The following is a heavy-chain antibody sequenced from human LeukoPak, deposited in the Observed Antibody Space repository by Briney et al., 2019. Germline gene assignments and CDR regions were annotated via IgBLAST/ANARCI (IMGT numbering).Heavy chain of an antibody. CDR1: GYPFSNFG. D-gene: IGHD6-19*01. CDR3: ARSSPFLVAGTGDAFDI. V-gene: IGHV1-18*01. CDR2: ISGYNGKT. Sequence: WASVTVSCKASGYPFSNFGISWVRQAPGQGVEGMGWISGYNGKTNYAQKLQGRVTITTDTSTSTAYMELRSLRSDDTALYYCARSSPFLVAGTGDAFDIWGQGTMVTVSS. J-gene: IGHJ3*02.